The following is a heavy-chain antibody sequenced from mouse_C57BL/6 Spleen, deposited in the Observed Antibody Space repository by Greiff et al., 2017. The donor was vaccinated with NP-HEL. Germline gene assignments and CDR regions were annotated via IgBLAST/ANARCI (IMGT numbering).Heavy chain of an antibody. CDR3: AGDLTGLAWFAY. Sequence: EVQLQQSGPELVKPGASVKIPCKASGYTFTDYNMDWVKQSHGKSLEWIGDINPNNGGTIYNQKFKGKATLTVDKSSSTAYLELRSLTSEDTAVYYCAGDLTGLAWFAYWGQGTLVTVSA. D-gene: IGHD4-1*01. CDR1: GYTFTDYN. J-gene: IGHJ3*01. CDR2: INPNNGGT. V-gene: IGHV1-18*01.